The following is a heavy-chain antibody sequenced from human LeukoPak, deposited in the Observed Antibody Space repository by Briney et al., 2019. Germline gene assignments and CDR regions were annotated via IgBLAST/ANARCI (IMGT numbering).Heavy chain of an antibody. J-gene: IGHJ4*02. CDR1: GFTFSSYA. Sequence: AGGSLRLSCVASGFTFSSYAMSWVRQAPGKGLEWVSAISGSGDSTYYADSVRGRFTISRDNSKNTLYLQMNSLRAEDTAVYYCARESDSSWLKWGQGTLVTVSS. CDR2: ISGSGDST. V-gene: IGHV3-23*01. D-gene: IGHD6-13*01. CDR3: ARESDSSWLK.